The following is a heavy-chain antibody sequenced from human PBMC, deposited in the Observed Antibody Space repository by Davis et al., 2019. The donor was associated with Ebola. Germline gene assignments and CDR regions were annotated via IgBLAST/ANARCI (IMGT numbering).Heavy chain of an antibody. D-gene: IGHD5-24*01. CDR2: TYYKCKWYS. V-gene: IGHV6-1*01. J-gene: IGHJ6*02. CDR1: GDRVPRRG. Sequence: HSLIPSLPRAISGDRVPRRGWNWTRQSLSRGCGWLGRTYYKCKWYSDYAVSVRGRITNNPDTSKNQLSLQLNSVTPEDRAVYYCTRGWLRGTMDVLAQGTTVTVSS. CDR3: TRGWLRGTMDV.